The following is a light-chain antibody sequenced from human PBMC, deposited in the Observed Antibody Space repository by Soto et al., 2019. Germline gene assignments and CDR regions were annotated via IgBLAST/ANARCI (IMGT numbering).Light chain of an antibody. Sequence: EIVLTQSPGTLSLSPGERATLSCRASQSIISTYLAWYQQKPGQAPRLLIYGASSSATVIPDRFSGGGSGTDFTLTISRLEPEDFAVYYCQQYGSHGTFGRGTKVEIK. J-gene: IGKJ1*01. V-gene: IGKV3-20*01. CDR3: QQYGSHGT. CDR2: GAS. CDR1: QSIISTY.